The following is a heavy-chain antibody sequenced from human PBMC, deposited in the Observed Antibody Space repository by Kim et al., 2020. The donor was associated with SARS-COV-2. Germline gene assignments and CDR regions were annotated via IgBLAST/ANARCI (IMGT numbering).Heavy chain of an antibody. CDR2: GGRT. D-gene: IGHD6-25*01. V-gene: IGHV3-23*01. Sequence: GGRTNYAYSVNGRFTNARDNSKNTLYLQMNSLRAEDAAVYYWANARLSWGRGTLVTVSS. J-gene: IGHJ5*02. CDR3: ANARLS.